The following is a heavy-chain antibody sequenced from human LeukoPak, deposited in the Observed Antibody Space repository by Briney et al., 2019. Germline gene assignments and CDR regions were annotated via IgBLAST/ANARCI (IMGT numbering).Heavy chain of an antibody. CDR2: IYYSGST. CDR1: GGSISSGDYY. D-gene: IGHD4-17*01. V-gene: IGHV4-30-4*01. CDR3: ARDGGYAVTHEYYFDY. Sequence: SQTLSLTCTVSGGSISSGDYYWSWIRQPPGKGLEWIGYIYYSGSTNYNPSLKSRVTISVDTSKNQFSLKLSSVTAADTAVYYCARDGGYAVTHEYYFDYWGQGTLVTVSS. J-gene: IGHJ4*02.